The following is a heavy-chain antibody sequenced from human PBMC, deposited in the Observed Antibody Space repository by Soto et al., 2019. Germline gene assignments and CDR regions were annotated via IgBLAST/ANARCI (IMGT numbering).Heavy chain of an antibody. J-gene: IGHJ3*02. CDR2: ICYDGTYE. D-gene: IGHD3-16*01. V-gene: IGHV3-33*01. CDR3: ARVPYPQDAFDI. Sequence: QVYLVESGGGVVQPGRSLRLSCAASGFNFKSYGMQWVRQAPGKGLEWLAFICYDGTYEYYADSVTGRFTISRDDLKETLSLEMNSLRAEDTAVYYCARVPYPQDAFDIWGQGTMVTVSS. CDR1: GFNFKSYG.